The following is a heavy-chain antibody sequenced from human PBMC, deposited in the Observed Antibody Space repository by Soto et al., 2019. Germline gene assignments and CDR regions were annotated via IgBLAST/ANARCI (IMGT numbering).Heavy chain of an antibody. D-gene: IGHD5-18*01. Sequence: KQSPTLSLTCAISGDSVSSNSAAWNWIRPSPSRGLEWLGRTYYRSKWYNDYAVSVKSRITINPDTSKNQFSLQLNSVTPEDTAVYYCARGGGSYGYLFENWFDPWGQGTLVTVSS. V-gene: IGHV6-1*01. J-gene: IGHJ5*02. CDR1: GDSVSSNSAA. CDR3: ARGGGSYGYLFENWFDP. CDR2: TYYRSKWYN.